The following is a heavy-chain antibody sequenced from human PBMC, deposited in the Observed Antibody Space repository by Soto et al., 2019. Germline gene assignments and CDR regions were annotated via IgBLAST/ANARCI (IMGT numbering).Heavy chain of an antibody. V-gene: IGHV4-34*01. CDR1: GGSFSGYY. Sequence: TSETLSLTCAVYGGSFSGYYWSWIRQPPGKGLEWIGEINHSGSTNYNPSLKSRVTISVDTSKNQFSLKLSSVTAADTAVYYCANLRITMVRGVIGYYYGMDVWGQGTTVTVSS. CDR2: INHSGST. J-gene: IGHJ6*02. D-gene: IGHD3-10*01. CDR3: ANLRITMVRGVIGYYYGMDV.